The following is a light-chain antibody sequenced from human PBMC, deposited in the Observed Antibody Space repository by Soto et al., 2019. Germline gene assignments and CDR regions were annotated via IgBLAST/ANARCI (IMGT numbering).Light chain of an antibody. CDR2: DTS. Sequence: EIVVTQSPATLSASPGERVTLSCRASQVVSRRLAWYQQRLGQVPRLLIYDTSTRVPGISARFSGSGSGTEFTLTISSLQSEDFAVYYCQEYIHWPPGMFGPGTTVDIK. J-gene: IGKJ1*01. V-gene: IGKV3-15*01. CDR3: QEYIHWPPGM. CDR1: QVVSRR.